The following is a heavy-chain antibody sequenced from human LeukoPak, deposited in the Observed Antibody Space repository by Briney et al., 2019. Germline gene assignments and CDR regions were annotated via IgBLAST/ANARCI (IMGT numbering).Heavy chain of an antibody. D-gene: IGHD1-26*01. CDR2: INQDGSAK. J-gene: IGHJ4*02. CDR1: GFTFSSYW. V-gene: IGHV3-7*04. CDR3: ARVVVGVTGNDY. Sequence: GGSLRLSCAVSGFTFSSYWMSWLRQTPGEGLEWVANINQDGSAKYYVDSVKGRFTISRDNTKNSLFLQMNSLRAEDTAVYYCARVVVGVTGNDYWGQGTLVTVSS.